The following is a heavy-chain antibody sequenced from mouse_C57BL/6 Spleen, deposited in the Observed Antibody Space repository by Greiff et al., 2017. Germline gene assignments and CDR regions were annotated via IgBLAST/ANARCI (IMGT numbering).Heavy chain of an antibody. CDR3: TRERTDGSAWFAY. CDR2: IYPGNSDT. D-gene: IGHD1-1*01. Sequence: EVQLQQSGTVLARPGASVKMSCKTSGYTFTSYWMHWVKQRPGQGLEWIGAIYPGNSDTSYNQKFKGKAKLTAVTSASTAYMELSSLTNEDSAVYYCTRERTDGSAWFAYWGQGTLVTVSA. J-gene: IGHJ3*01. V-gene: IGHV1-5*01. CDR1: GYTFTSYW.